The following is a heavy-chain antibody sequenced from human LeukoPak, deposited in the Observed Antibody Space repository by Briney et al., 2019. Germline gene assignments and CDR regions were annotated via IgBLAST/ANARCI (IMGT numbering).Heavy chain of an antibody. D-gene: IGHD1-26*01. CDR1: GFTFTSYW. V-gene: IGHV3-7*01. Sequence: GGSLRLSCAPSGFTFTSYWMGWVRQSPVKGLEWVASIKQGGSETHYVDSVKGRFTISRDNAQNSLYLEMNSLRAEDTAVYYCARGSSGPYFQFIDYWGQGTLVTVSS. CDR3: ARGSSGPYFQFIDY. J-gene: IGHJ4*02. CDR2: IKQGGSET.